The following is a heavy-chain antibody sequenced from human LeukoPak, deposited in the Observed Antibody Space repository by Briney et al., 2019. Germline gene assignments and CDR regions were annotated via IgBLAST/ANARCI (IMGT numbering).Heavy chain of an antibody. CDR1: GGSISSGSYY. V-gene: IGHV4-61*02. CDR3: AGAYCGGDCYSGRTFDI. CDR2: IYTSGST. D-gene: IGHD2-21*02. J-gene: IGHJ3*02. Sequence: SETLSLTCTVSGGSISSGSYYWSWIRQPAGKGLEWIGRIYTSGSTNYNPSLKSRVTISADTSKNQFSLKLSSVTAADTAVYYCAGAYCGGDCYSGRTFDIWGQGTMVTVSS.